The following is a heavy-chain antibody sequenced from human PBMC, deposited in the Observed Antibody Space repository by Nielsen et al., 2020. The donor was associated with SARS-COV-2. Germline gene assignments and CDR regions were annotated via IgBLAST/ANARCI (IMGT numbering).Heavy chain of an antibody. J-gene: IGHJ4*02. Sequence: GESLKISCTASGFTFGNSAMSWVRQTSGKGLEWVSSISGSGDRTDYADSVKGRVIISRDNSKNTLHLQMNSLRAEDTALYFCAKDFHGSVADFFGNWGQGTLVTVSS. CDR1: GFTFGNSA. CDR3: AKDFHGSVADFFGN. CDR2: ISGSGDRT. D-gene: IGHD2-2*03. V-gene: IGHV3-23*01.